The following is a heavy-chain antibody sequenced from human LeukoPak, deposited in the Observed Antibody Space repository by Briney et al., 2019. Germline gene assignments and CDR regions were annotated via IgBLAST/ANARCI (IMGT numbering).Heavy chain of an antibody. CDR2: IYYSGST. V-gene: IGHV4-59*01. CDR1: GGSISSYY. CDR3: ARVTSGGDYYGMDV. D-gene: IGHD2-15*01. Sequence: SETLSLTCTVSGGSISSYYWSWIRQPPGKGLECIGYIYYSGSTNYNPSLKSRVTISVDTSKNQFSLKVSSVTAADTALYYCARVTSGGDYYGMDVWGQGTTVTVSS. J-gene: IGHJ6*02.